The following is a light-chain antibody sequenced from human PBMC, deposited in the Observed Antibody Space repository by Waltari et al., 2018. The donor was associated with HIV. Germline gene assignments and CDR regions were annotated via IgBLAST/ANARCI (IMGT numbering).Light chain of an antibody. J-gene: IGLJ1*01. V-gene: IGLV2-14*01. CDR3: SSYTSSSTLV. CDR1: SSDVGGYNY. Sequence: QSALTQPASVSGSPGQSITISCTGTSSDVGGYNYLPWYQQYPGKAPKLMIFDVSNRPSGVSNRFSGSKSGNTASLTISGLHTEDEADYYCSSYTSSSTLVFGTGTKVTVL. CDR2: DVS.